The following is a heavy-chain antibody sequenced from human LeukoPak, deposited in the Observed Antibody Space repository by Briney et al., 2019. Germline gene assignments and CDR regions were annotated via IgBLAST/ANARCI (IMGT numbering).Heavy chain of an antibody. CDR2: IWYDGSNK. V-gene: IGHV3-33*01. CDR3: TREVSGSSYFDY. Sequence: GRSLRLFCAASGFTFSSYGMHWVRQAPGKGLEWVAVIWYDGSNKYYADSVKGRFTISRDNSKNTLYLQMNSLRAEDTAVYYCTREVSGSSYFDYWGQGTLVTVSS. J-gene: IGHJ4*02. CDR1: GFTFSSYG. D-gene: IGHD1-26*01.